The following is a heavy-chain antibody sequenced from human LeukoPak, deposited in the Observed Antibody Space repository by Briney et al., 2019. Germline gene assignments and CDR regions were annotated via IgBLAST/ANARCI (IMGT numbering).Heavy chain of an antibody. J-gene: IGHJ4*02. D-gene: IGHD5-24*01. CDR3: AALDHRWDH. V-gene: IGHV3-30-3*01. CDR1: GFAFMTYT. CDR2: LSPDGYDK. Sequence: AGGSLRLSCTASGFAFMTYTMHWVRQAPGKGLEWVALLSPDGYDKHFSDSVTGRFTISRDNSKDTLYLQMNTLRPEDTAVYYCAALDHRWDHWGQGTLVTVSS.